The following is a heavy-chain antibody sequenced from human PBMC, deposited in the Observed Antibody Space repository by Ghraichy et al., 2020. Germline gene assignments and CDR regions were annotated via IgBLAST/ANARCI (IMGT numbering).Heavy chain of an antibody. CDR1: GASISSYY. Sequence: LTCTVSGASISSYYWSWIRQPPGKGLVWIAFIYYNGSPYYSPSLKGPVTRSVDTSRSEFSLKLRSVTAADTAVYYCARRGYYDSSGYYNFDYWGQGTLVTLSS. CDR2: IYYNGSP. J-gene: IGHJ4*02. D-gene: IGHD3-22*01. CDR3: ARRGYYDSSGYYNFDY. V-gene: IGHV4-59*08.